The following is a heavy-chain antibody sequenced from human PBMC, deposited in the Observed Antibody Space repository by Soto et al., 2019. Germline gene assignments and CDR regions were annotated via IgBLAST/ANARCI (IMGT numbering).Heavy chain of an antibody. V-gene: IGHV3-30-3*01. Sequence: GGSLRLSCAASGLTFSSYAMHWVRQAPGKGLEWLTVISYDGSKKYYADSMKGRFTVSRDNSKNTLYLQINSLRAEDTAVYYCARAAYTNWAFYYGMDVWGQGTTVTVSS. J-gene: IGHJ6*02. CDR3: ARAAYTNWAFYYGMDV. CDR2: ISYDGSKK. D-gene: IGHD7-27*01. CDR1: GLTFSSYA.